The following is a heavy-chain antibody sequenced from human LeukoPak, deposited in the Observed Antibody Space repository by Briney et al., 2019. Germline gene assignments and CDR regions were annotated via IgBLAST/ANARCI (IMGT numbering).Heavy chain of an antibody. Sequence: SETLXLTCTVSGGSISSSSYYWGWIRQPPGKGLEWIGSIYYSGSTYYNPSLKSRVTISVDTSKNQFSLKLSSVTAADTAVYYCARGRITAAGYYYYYGMDVWGQGTTVTVSS. D-gene: IGHD6-13*01. V-gene: IGHV4-39*07. CDR1: GGSISSSSYY. CDR2: IYYSGST. CDR3: ARGRITAAGYYYYYGMDV. J-gene: IGHJ6*02.